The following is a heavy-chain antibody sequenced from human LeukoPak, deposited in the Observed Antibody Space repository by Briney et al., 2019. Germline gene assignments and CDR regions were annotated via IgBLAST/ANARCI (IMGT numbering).Heavy chain of an antibody. V-gene: IGHV4-39*02. Sequence: SETLSLTCTVSGGSIRSSSYYWGWIRQPPGKGLEWIGSIYYSGSTYYNPSLKSRVTISVDTSKNHFSLKLSSVTAADTAVYYCARRHYYDSRGAFDIWGQGTMVTVSS. D-gene: IGHD3-22*01. CDR3: ARRHYYDSRGAFDI. J-gene: IGHJ3*02. CDR1: GGSIRSSSYY. CDR2: IYYSGST.